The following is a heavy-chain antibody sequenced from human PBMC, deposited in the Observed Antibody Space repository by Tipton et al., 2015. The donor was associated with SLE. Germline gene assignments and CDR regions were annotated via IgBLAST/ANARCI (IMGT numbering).Heavy chain of an antibody. Sequence: TLSLTCTVSGGSISSSSYYSGWIRQPPGKGLEWIGSIYYSGSTYYNPSLKSRVTISVDTSKNQFSLKLSSVTAADTAVYYCARSGGEPYYYVSSGFYPDWGQGTLVTVSS. CDR3: ARSGGEPYYYVSSGFYPD. CDR2: IYYSGST. J-gene: IGHJ3*01. CDR1: GGSISSSSYY. D-gene: IGHD3-22*01. V-gene: IGHV4-39*01.